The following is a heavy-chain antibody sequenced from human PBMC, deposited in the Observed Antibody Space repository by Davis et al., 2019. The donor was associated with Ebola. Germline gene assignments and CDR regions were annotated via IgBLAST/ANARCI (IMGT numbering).Heavy chain of an antibody. CDR3: ARAEGDNWNYNYYYYMDV. CDR2: ISSSSSYI. Sequence: PGGSLRLSCAASGFTFSNAWMNWVRQAPGKGLEWVSSISSSSSYIYYADSVKGRFTISRDNAKNSLYLQMNSLRAEDTAVYYCARAEGDNWNYNYYYYMDVWGKGTTVTVSS. V-gene: IGHV3-21*01. D-gene: IGHD1-7*01. CDR1: GFTFSNAW. J-gene: IGHJ6*03.